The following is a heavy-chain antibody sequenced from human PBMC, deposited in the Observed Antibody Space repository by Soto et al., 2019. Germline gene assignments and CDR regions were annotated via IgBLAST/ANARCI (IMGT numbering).Heavy chain of an antibody. J-gene: IGHJ4*01. D-gene: IGHD3-10*01. Sequence: EVQLVESGGGLVQPGRSLRLACTGSGFNFGDYALNWFRQAPGQGLEWVGFIKSKPYGGTTEYAASVKGRFTISRDVSKSIAFLQMNSLKPEDTPMYYCYRGLLCGEIWGQGTLVTVSS. CDR1: GFNFGDYA. V-gene: IGHV3-49*03. CDR3: YRGLLCGEI. CDR2: IKSKPYGGTT.